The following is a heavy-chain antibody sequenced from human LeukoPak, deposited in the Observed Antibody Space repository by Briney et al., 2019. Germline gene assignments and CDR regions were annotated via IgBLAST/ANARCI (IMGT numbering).Heavy chain of an antibody. D-gene: IGHD2-15*01. J-gene: IGHJ4*02. V-gene: IGHV4-31*03. CDR1: GSSINSGDYY. CDR3: ARGYCNGATCYGFDY. CDR2: IYYSGST. Sequence: PSQTLSLTCTVSGSSINSGDYYWSWIRQHPGKGLEWIGHIYYSGSTFYNPYLKSRLTISVDNSRNQFSLKLSSVTAADTAVYYCARGYCNGATCYGFDYWDQGTLVTVSS.